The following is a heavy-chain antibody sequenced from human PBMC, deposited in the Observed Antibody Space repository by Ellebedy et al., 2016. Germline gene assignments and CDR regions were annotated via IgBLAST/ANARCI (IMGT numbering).Heavy chain of an antibody. CDR3: ARGGVVIKD. J-gene: IGHJ4*02. CDR2: IYHSGST. V-gene: IGHV4-30-2*01. D-gene: IGHD3-22*01. CDR1: GGSISSGGYS. Sequence: SETLSLTXAVSGGSISSGGYSWSWIRQPPGKGLEWIGYIYHSGSTYYNPSLKSRVTISVDRSKNQFSLKLSSETAADTAVYYCARGGVVIKDWGQGTLVTVSS.